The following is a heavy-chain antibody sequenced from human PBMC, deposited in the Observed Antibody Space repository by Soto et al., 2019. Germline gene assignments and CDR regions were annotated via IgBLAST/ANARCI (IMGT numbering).Heavy chain of an antibody. Sequence: PSWSLSITCTVSGGCISTRGSYGGLIRQPPGKGMEWIGNIYYIGNTYYNPSLKSRVAISIDSSKTRFSLNLNSVTTADTAVYYCATFLTGYSYGNWGQGTLVTVSS. V-gene: IGHV4-39*02. CDR1: GGCISTRGSY. CDR2: IYYIGNT. D-gene: IGHD5-18*01. CDR3: ATFLTGYSYGN. J-gene: IGHJ4*02.